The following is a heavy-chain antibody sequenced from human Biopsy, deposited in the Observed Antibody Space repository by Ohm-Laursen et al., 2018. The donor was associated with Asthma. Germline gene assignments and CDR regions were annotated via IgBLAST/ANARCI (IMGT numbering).Heavy chain of an antibody. CDR3: ARGDSSGWSHYYFDY. D-gene: IGHD6-19*01. V-gene: IGHV3-53*01. CDR1: VFTVSRDH. J-gene: IGHJ4*02. CDR2: IYSGGTS. Sequence: SLRLSCAASVFTVSRDHMFWVRQAPRKGLEWVSVIYSGGTSDTADSVRGRFTISRDFYKNTLYLQMDSLRAEDTAVYYCARGDSSGWSHYYFDYWGQGTLVTVSS.